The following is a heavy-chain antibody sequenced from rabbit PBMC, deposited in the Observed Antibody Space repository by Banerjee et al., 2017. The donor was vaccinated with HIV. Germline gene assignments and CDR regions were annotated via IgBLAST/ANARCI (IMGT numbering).Heavy chain of an antibody. V-gene: IGHV1S45*01. CDR3: ARDLAGVIGWNFNL. J-gene: IGHJ4*01. CDR1: GSDISSNA. Sequence: QEQLVESGGGLVQPEGSLTLTCKASGSDISSNAMCWVRQAPGKGLELIACINTSSGNTVYANWAKGRFTISKTSSTTVTLQMTSLTAADTATYLCARDLAGVIGWNFNLWGQGTLVTVS. D-gene: IGHD4-1*01. CDR2: INTSSGNT.